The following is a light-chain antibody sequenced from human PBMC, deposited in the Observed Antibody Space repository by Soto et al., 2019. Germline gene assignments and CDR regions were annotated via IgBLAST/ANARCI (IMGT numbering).Light chain of an antibody. J-gene: IGLJ3*02. CDR1: TSDVGSYNY. Sequence: QSALTQPASVSGSPGQSITISCTGTTSDVGSYNYVSWYQHHPGKAPKLMIYEVNNRPSGVSNRFSGSKSGNTASLTISGLQAEDEADYYCSSYTSSSVGVFGGGTKLTVL. CDR3: SSYTSSSVGV. V-gene: IGLV2-14*01. CDR2: EVN.